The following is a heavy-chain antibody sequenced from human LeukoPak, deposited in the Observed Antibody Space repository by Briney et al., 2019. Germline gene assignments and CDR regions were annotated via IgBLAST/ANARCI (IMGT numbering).Heavy chain of an antibody. CDR1: GSTFSSYD. V-gene: IGHV3-13*01. J-gene: IGHJ4*02. CDR2: IGTAGDT. Sequence: GGSLRLSCAASGSTFSSYDMHWVRQATGKGLEWVSAIGTAGDTYYPGSVKGRFTISRENAKNSLYLQMNSLRAGDTAVYYCARGQGQLVPIDYWGQGTLVTVSS. CDR3: ARGQGQLVPIDY. D-gene: IGHD6-13*01.